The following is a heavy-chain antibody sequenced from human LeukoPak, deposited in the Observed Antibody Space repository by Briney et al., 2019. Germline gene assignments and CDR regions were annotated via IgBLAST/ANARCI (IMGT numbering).Heavy chain of an antibody. CDR2: IFFLGST. CDR3: ARDNSGPIDY. D-gene: IGHD2-8*02. CDR1: GGSIRDNY. Sequence: SETLSLTCTVSGGSIRDNYWTWIRQPAGKGLEWIGRIFFLGSTHCSPSLTSRVTMSVDMSKNQFSLRLSSVTAADTAVYYCARDNSGPIDYWGQGILVTVSS. V-gene: IGHV4-4*07. J-gene: IGHJ4*02.